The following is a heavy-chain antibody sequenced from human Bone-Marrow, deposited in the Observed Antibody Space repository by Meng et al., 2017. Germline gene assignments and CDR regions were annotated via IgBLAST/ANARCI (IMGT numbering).Heavy chain of an antibody. V-gene: IGHV3-7*01. J-gene: IGHJ4*02. Sequence: GESLKISCAASGFTFSSYGMHWVRQAPGKGLEWVANIKQDGSEKYYVDSVKGRFTISRDNAKNSLYLQMNSLRAEDTAVYYCAAWVYYDSSGGFDYWGQGTLVTVSS. CDR2: IKQDGSEK. D-gene: IGHD3-22*01. CDR1: GFTFSSYG. CDR3: AAWVYYDSSGGFDY.